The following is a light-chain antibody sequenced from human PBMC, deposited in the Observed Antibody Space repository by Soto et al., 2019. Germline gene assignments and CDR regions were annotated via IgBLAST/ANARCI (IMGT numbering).Light chain of an antibody. CDR2: SNN. Sequence: QSVLTQPPSASGTPGQRVTISCSGSSSNIGSNTVNWYQQLPGTAPKLLIYSNNQRPSGVPDRFSGSKSGTSASLAISGLRGEDEADYYCAAWDDSLNGYVFGTGTKVTVL. J-gene: IGLJ1*01. V-gene: IGLV1-44*01. CDR3: AAWDDSLNGYV. CDR1: SSNIGSNT.